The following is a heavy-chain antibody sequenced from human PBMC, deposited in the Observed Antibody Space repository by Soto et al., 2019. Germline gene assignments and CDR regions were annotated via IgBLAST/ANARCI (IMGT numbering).Heavy chain of an antibody. V-gene: IGHV1-46*01. CDR2: INPSGGST. J-gene: IGHJ5*02. CDR3: ARVGYSSSRTEFNWFDP. CDR1: GYTFTSYY. D-gene: IGHD6-13*01. Sequence: ASVKVSCKASGYTFTSYYMHWVRQAPGQGLEWMGIINPSGGSTSYAQKFQGRVTMTRDTSTSTVYMELSSLRSEDTAVYYCARVGYSSSRTEFNWFDPWGQGTLVTVSS.